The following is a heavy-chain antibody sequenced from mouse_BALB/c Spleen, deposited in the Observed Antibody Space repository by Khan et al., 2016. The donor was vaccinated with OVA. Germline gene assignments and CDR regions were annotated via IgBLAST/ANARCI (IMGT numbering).Heavy chain of an antibody. J-gene: IGHJ4*01. CDR3: ARSNYDGSGLYAMDY. V-gene: IGHV1S41*01. CDR2: ISPGSGSD. Sequence: DLVKPGASVKLSCKASGYTFTSYWINWIKQRPGQGLEWIGQISPGSGSDYYNKIFTVKATLTVDTSSTTAYIQLSSLSSEASAVYFCARSNYDGSGLYAMDYWGQGTSVTVSS. CDR1: GYTFTSYW. D-gene: IGHD1-1*01.